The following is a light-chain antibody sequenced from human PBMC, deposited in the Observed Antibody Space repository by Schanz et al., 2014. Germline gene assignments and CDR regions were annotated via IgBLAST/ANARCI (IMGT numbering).Light chain of an antibody. J-gene: IGLJ2*01. CDR2: DVS. Sequence: QSALTQPASVSGSPGQSITISCTGTRSDVGGYNYVSWYQQHPGKAPRLMISDVSDRPSGVSNRFSGSKSGNTASLTISGLQAEDEADYYCCSYVSSSAVLFGGGTKLTVL. CDR3: CSYVSSSAVL. V-gene: IGLV2-14*03. CDR1: RSDVGGYNY.